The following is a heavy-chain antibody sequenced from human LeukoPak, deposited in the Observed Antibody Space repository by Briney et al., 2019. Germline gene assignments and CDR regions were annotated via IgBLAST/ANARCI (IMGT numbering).Heavy chain of an antibody. V-gene: IGHV3-21*04. J-gene: IGHJ6*03. CDR2: ISSSSSYI. D-gene: IGHD3-10*01. Sequence: GGSLRLSCAASGFTFSSYSMNWVRQAPGKGLEWVSSISSSSSYIYYADSVKGRFTISRDNAKNSLYLQMNSLRAEDTAVYYCAREHYYYGSGSYYHPYYYYYYMDVWGKGTTVTISS. CDR1: GFTFSSYS. CDR3: AREHYYYGSGSYYHPYYYYYYMDV.